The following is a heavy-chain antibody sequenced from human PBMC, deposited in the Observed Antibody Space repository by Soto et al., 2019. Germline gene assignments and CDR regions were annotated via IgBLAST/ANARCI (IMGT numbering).Heavy chain of an antibody. CDR1: GCSISSGDYY. CDR3: ARRPLAYFDY. Sequence: SETLSLTCTVSGCSISSGDYYWSWIRQSPGKGLEWIGCFWSTGATYYNPSLKGRLTISLDTSKNQFSLNLNSVTAADTAVYFCARRPLAYFDYWGRGTQVTVSS. J-gene: IGHJ4*02. D-gene: IGHD6-13*01. CDR2: FWSTGAT. V-gene: IGHV4-39*01.